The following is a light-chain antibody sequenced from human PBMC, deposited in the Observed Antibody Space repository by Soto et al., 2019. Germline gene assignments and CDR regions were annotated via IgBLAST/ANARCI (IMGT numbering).Light chain of an antibody. CDR1: QSVSSSY. V-gene: IGKV3-20*01. CDR2: GAS. Sequence: EIVLTQSPGTLSLSPGERATLSCRASQSVSSSYLAWYQQKPGQAPRLLIYGASSRATGIPDRFSGSGSGPAFTLTITSLEPEDFAVYYCQQYCSSPPFTFGPGTKVDIK. J-gene: IGKJ3*01. CDR3: QQYCSSPPFT.